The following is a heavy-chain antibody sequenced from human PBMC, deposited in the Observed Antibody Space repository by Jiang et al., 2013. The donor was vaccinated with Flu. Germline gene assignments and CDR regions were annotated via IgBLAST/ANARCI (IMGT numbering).Heavy chain of an antibody. CDR1: GFTFNTYA. V-gene: IGHV3-23*01. D-gene: IGHD3-9*01. CDR3: VKDTSGYDVLTGADY. Sequence: VQLLESGGGLVRPGGSLRLSCAASGFTFNTYAMSWVRQAPGKGLEWVSGISVSGDSTYYADSVKGRFTISRDNSKNTLFVQMDSLRAEDTAVYYCVKDTSGYDVLTGADYWGQGTLVTVSS. CDR2: ISVSGDST. J-gene: IGHJ4*02.